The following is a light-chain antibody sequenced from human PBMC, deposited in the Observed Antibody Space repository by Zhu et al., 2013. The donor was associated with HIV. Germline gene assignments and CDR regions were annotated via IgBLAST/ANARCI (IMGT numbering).Light chain of an antibody. CDR3: HQYNNWLPYS. J-gene: IGKJ2*03. V-gene: IGKV3-20*01. Sequence: DIVLTQSPGTLSLSPGDRATLSCRASQGVAIDSLAWYQQKPGQAPRLLIYGASSRATGIPNRFSGSGSGTDFTLTISRPEPEDFAVYYCHQYNNWLPYSFGQGTKVEIK. CDR2: GAS. CDR1: QGVAIDS.